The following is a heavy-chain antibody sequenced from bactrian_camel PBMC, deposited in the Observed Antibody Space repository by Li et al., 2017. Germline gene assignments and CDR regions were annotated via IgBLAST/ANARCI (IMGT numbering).Heavy chain of an antibody. CDR1: GFTFSSYW. D-gene: IGHD1*01. V-gene: IGHV3S1*01. Sequence: HVQLVESGGGLVQPEGSLRLSCAASGFTFSSYWMMWVRQAPGKGLEWVSYIGPDSSIIRYADSVKGRFTISRDNAKNTLYLQLNSLKTEDTAMYYCATSVAWDYRDWGQGTQVTVSS. CDR2: IGPDSSII. J-gene: IGHJ4*01. CDR3: ATSVAWDYRD.